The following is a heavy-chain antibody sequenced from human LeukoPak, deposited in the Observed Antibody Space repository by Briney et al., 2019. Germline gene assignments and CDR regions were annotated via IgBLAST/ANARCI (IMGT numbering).Heavy chain of an antibody. CDR1: GFTFSNYW. D-gene: IGHD5-18*01. CDR3: WQRADTAMADKGGNDY. CDR2: IYVDGRTT. J-gene: IGHJ4*02. V-gene: IGHV3-74*01. Sequence: GGSLRLSCVASGFTFSNYWMHWVRQPPGKGLVWVSRIYVDGRTTNYADSVKGRFTISRDNSKNTLYLQMNSLRAEDTAVYYCWQRADTAMADKGGNDYWGQGTLVTVSS.